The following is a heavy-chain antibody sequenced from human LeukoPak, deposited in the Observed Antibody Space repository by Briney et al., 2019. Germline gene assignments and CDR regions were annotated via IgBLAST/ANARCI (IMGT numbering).Heavy chain of an antibody. D-gene: IGHD3-3*01. CDR2: INSDGSST. CDR3: ARDPYDFWSGQAYYYYYMDV. J-gene: IGHJ6*03. V-gene: IGHV3-74*01. Sequence: GGSLRLSCAASGFTVSSYWMHWVRQAPGKGLVWVSRINSDGSSTSYADSVKGRFTISRDNAKNTLYLQMNSLGAEDTAVYYCARDPYDFWSGQAYYYYYMDVWGKGTTVTVSS. CDR1: GFTVSSYW.